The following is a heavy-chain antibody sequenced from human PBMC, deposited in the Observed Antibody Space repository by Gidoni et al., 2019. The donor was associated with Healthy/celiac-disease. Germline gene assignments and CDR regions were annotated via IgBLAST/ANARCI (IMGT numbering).Heavy chain of an antibody. CDR3: AGGLDYYYGMDV. J-gene: IGHJ6*02. D-gene: IGHD6-19*01. CDR2: IYYSGST. CDR1: GGSISSYY. V-gene: IGHV4-59*01. Sequence: GPGLVKPSETLSLPCTVSGGSISSYYWSWIRQPPGKGLEWIGYIYYSGSTNYNPSLKSRVTISVDTSKNQFSLKLSSVTAADTAVYYCAGGLDYYYGMDVWGQGTTVTVSS.